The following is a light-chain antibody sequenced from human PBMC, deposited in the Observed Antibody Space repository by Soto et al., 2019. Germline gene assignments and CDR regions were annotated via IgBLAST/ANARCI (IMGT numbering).Light chain of an antibody. CDR2: QDT. J-gene: IGLJ2*01. CDR3: QAWDTSTVV. V-gene: IGLV3-1*01. CDR1: ELGDKY. Sequence: SYELTQPPSVSVSPGQTASITCFGDELGDKYAFWYQQKPGQSPVLVISQDTERPSGIPERFSGSNSGNTATLTISGTQAMDEAAYYCQAWDTSTVVFGGGTKLTVL.